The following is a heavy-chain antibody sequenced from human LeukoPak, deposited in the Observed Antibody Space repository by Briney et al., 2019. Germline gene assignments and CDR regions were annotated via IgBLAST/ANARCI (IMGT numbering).Heavy chain of an antibody. CDR2: INPDSGAT. D-gene: IGHD3-22*01. CDR3: ARVTSSGYWFDP. CDR1: GYTFTRYY. Sequence: ASVKVSCKPSGYTFTRYYIHWVRQAPGEGVECMGWINPDSGATNYAQKFQGSVTMTRETSINTAYMDLTRLRSDDTAVYYCARVTSSGYWFDPWGQGTLVTVSS. J-gene: IGHJ5*02. V-gene: IGHV1-2*02.